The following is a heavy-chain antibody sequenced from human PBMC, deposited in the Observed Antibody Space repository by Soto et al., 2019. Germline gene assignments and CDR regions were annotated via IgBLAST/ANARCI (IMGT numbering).Heavy chain of an antibody. V-gene: IGHV4-61*01. CDR2: IYYSGST. D-gene: IGHD6-19*01. J-gene: IGHJ4*02. CDR1: GGSVSSGSYY. Sequence: SETLSLTCTVSGGSVSSGSYYWSWVRQPPGKGLEWIGYIYYSGSTNYNPSLKSRVTISVDTSKNQFSLKLSSVTAADTAVYYCARIPIGIAVAGTGVWGQGTLVTVSS. CDR3: ARIPIGIAVAGTGV.